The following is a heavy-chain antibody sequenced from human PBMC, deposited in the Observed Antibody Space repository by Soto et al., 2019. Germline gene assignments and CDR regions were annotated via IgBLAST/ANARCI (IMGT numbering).Heavy chain of an antibody. V-gene: IGHV3-23*01. CDR1: GFIFSDYA. J-gene: IGHJ4*02. Sequence: EVQLLESGGGVVQPGGSLRLSCAASGFIFSDYAMTWVRQAPGKGLEWVSAITSTGSSTYFADSVKGRSTISRDNSKNTLSLQMDSLRAEDTAIYYCAKGVEVYVVSSFDYWGQGALVTVSS. CDR3: AKGVEVYVVSSFDY. D-gene: IGHD2-15*01. CDR2: ITSTGSST.